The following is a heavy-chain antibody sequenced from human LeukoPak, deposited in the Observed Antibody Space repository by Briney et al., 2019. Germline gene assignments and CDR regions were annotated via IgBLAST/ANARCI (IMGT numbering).Heavy chain of an antibody. V-gene: IGHV3-21*01. Sequence: GGSLRLSCAASEFTFSSYSMNWVRQAPGKGLEWVSSISSSSSYIYYADSVKGRFTISRDNAKNSLYLQMNSLRAEDTAVYYCARAGGYCCSTSCDYPDYWGQGTLVTVSS. CDR1: EFTFSSYS. CDR2: ISSSSSYI. CDR3: ARAGGYCCSTSCDYPDY. D-gene: IGHD2-2*01. J-gene: IGHJ4*02.